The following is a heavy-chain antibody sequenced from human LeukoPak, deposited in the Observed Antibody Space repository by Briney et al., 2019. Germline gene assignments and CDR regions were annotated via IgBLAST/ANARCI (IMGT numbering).Heavy chain of an antibody. CDR2: ISYDGSNK. CDR3: ARSSLTRRGAFDI. CDR1: GFTFSSYA. Sequence: GSLRLSCAASGFTFSSYAMHWVRQAPGKGLEWVAVISYDGSNKYYADSVKGRFTISRDNSKNSLYLQMNSLRAEDTAVYYCARSSLTRRGAFDIWGQGTMVTVSS. D-gene: IGHD3-10*01. V-gene: IGHV3-30*04. J-gene: IGHJ3*02.